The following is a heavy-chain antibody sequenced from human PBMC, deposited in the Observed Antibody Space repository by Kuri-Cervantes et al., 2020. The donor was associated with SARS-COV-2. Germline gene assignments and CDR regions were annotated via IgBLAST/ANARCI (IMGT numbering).Heavy chain of an antibody. CDR1: GFTVSSNY. CDR3: ARWDYGDYYFDY. CDR2: IYSGGST. Sequence: GGSLRLSCAASGFTVSSNYMSWVRQAPGKGLEWVSVIYSGGSTYYADSVKGRFTISRHNSNNTLYLQMTGLRAEDTALYYCARWDYGDYYFDYWGQGTLVTVSS. V-gene: IGHV3-53*04. J-gene: IGHJ4*02. D-gene: IGHD4-17*01.